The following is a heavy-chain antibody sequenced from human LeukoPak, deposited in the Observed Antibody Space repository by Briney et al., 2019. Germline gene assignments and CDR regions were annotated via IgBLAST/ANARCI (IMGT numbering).Heavy chain of an antibody. CDR2: IYRSHSMI. V-gene: IGHV3-23*05. J-gene: IGHJ3*02. CDR3: AKDRVPDSGWTFDI. Sequence: PVGSLRLSCAPSLFTFTTYSMSSVPPTPEKRLECVFSIYRSHSMIYYADSVKVRFTISRDNSKNTLYLQMNGLRVEDTALYYCAKDRVPDSGWTFDIWGQGTMVAVSA. D-gene: IGHD6-19*01. CDR1: LFTFTTYS.